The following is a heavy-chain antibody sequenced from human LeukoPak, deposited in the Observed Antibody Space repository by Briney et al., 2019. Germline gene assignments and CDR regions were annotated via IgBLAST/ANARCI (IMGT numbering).Heavy chain of an antibody. CDR1: GGSISSYY. CDR2: IYYSGST. CDR3: AGGHSSSWYRFFDY. D-gene: IGHD6-13*01. V-gene: IGHV4-59*12. Sequence: SSETLSLTCTVSGGSISSYYWSWIRQPPGKGLEWIGYIYYSGSTNYNPSLKSRVTMSIDTSRNQFSLRLSSVTAADTAVYYCAGGHSSSWYRFFDYWGQGTLVTVSS. J-gene: IGHJ4*02.